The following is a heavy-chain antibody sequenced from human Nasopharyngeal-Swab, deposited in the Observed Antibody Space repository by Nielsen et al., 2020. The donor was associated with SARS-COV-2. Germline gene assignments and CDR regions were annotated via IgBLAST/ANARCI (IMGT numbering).Heavy chain of an antibody. D-gene: IGHD2-15*01. J-gene: IGHJ4*02. CDR1: GFTFGSVA. CDR2: ITDTGHGT. CDR3: AKGYCSGAGCDYFDH. V-gene: IGHV3-23*01. Sequence: GGSLRLSCAAAGFTFGSVAMNWVRQAQGKGPQWVATITDTGHGTYYADSVKGRFTISRDNPENTLYLHMNSLRAEDSALYYCAKGYCSGAGCDYFDHWGQGTLVTVSS.